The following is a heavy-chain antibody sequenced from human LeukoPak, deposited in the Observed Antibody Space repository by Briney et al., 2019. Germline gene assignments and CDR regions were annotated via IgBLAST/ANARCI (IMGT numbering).Heavy chain of an antibody. V-gene: IGHV4-39*07. CDR1: GGSISSSSYY. Sequence: PSGTLSLTCTVSGGSISSSSYYWSWIRQPPGKGLEWIGSIYFSGSTYYNPSLKSRVTISVDTSKNQFSLKLSSVTAADTAVYYCARARYGDQTDAFDIWGQGTMVTVSS. J-gene: IGHJ3*02. D-gene: IGHD4-17*01. CDR2: IYFSGST. CDR3: ARARYGDQTDAFDI.